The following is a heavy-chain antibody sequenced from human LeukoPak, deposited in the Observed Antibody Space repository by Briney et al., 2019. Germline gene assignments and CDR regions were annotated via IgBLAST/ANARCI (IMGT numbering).Heavy chain of an antibody. CDR2: ISGSGGST. D-gene: IGHD6-13*01. J-gene: IGHJ4*02. CDR1: GFTFSSYA. CDR3: ARAPGIAAAGTYYFDY. Sequence: GGSLRLSCAASGFTFSSYAMSWVRQAPGKGLEWVSAISGSGGSTYYADSVKGRFTISRDNSKNTLYLQMNSLRAEDTAVYYCARAPGIAAAGTYYFDYWGQGTLVTVSS. V-gene: IGHV3-23*01.